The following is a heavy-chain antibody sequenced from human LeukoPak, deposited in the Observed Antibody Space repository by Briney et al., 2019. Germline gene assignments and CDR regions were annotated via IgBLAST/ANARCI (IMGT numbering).Heavy chain of an antibody. Sequence: SETLSLTCTVSGGSISSYYWSWTRQPPGKGLEWIGYIYYSGSTNYNPSLKSRVTISVDTSKNQFSLKLSSVTAADTAVYYCARVLRDGILSFDPWGQGTLVTVSS. CDR3: ARVLRDGILSFDP. CDR1: GGSISSYY. V-gene: IGHV4-59*01. CDR2: IYYSGST. D-gene: IGHD2-15*01. J-gene: IGHJ5*02.